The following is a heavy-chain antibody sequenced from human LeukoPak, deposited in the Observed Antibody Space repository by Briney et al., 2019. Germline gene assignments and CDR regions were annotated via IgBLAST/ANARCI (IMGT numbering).Heavy chain of an antibody. V-gene: IGHV3-13*01. CDR2: IGTAGDT. J-gene: IGHJ5*02. D-gene: IGHD3-10*01. CDR1: GFTFSSYD. CDR3: ARGGYYGSGSSTKFDP. Sequence: GGSLRLSCAASGFTFSSYDMHWVRQATGKGLEWVSAIGTAGDTYYPGSVKGRFTISRENAKNSLYLQMNSLRAGDTAVYYCARGGYYGSGSSTKFDPWAREPWSPSPQ.